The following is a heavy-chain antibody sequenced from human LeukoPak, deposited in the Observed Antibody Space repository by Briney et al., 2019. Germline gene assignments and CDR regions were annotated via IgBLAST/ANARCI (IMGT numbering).Heavy chain of an antibody. CDR2: IRSKANSYAT. CDR3: TIHLAAAGTPVDY. CDR1: GFTFSGSA. Sequence: GGSRRLSCAASGFTFSGSAMHWVRQASGKGLEWVGRIRSKANSYATAYAASVKGRFTISRDDSKNTAYLQMNSLKTEDTAVYYCTIHLAAAGTPVDYWGQGTLVTVSS. D-gene: IGHD6-13*01. V-gene: IGHV3-73*01. J-gene: IGHJ4*02.